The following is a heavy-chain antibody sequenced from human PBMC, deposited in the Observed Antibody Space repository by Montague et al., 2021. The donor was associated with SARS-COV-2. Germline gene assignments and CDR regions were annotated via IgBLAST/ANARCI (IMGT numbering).Heavy chain of an antibody. CDR3: ARIWVIDNRNAFDI. J-gene: IGHJ3*02. CDR2: IDWDDDK. CDR1: GFSLSTSGMC. D-gene: IGHD1-1*01. Sequence: PALVKPTQTLTLTCTFSGFSLSTSGMCVSWIRQPPGKALEWLARIDWDDDKYYSTSLKTRLTISKDTSKNQVVLTMTNMDPVDTATYYCARIWVIDNRNAFDIWGQGTMVTVSS. V-gene: IGHV2-70*11.